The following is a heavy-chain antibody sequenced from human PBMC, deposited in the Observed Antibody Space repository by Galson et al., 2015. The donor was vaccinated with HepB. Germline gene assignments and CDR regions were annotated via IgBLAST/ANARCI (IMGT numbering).Heavy chain of an antibody. Sequence: TLSLTCTVSGGYINSGGYNWNWIRQHPGKGLEWIGYIYYSGYTNYNPSLKSRLTMSVDTSKNQFYLRLNSVTAADTAIYYCVGLLPGIAAGGKGRSWFDPWGQGTLVTVSS. CDR3: VGLLPGIAAGGKGRSWFDP. V-gene: IGHV4-31*03. CDR1: GGYINSGGYN. J-gene: IGHJ5*02. D-gene: IGHD6-13*01. CDR2: IYYSGYT.